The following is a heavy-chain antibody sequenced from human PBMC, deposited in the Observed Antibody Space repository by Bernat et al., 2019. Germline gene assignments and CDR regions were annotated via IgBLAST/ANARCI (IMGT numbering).Heavy chain of an antibody. J-gene: IGHJ4*02. D-gene: IGHD6-19*01. Sequence: QVQLQESGPGLVKPSETLSLTCAVSGYSISSGYYWGWIRQPPGKGLEWIGSIYHSGSTNYNPSLKSRVTISVDTSKNQFSLKLSSVTAADTAVYYCARAPGIYSSGWYYFDYWGQGTLVTVSS. CDR1: GYSISSGYY. CDR2: IYHSGST. V-gene: IGHV4-38-2*01. CDR3: ARAPGIYSSGWYYFDY.